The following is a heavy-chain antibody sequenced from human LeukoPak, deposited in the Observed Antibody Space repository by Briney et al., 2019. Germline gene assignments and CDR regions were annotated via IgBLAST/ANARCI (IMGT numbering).Heavy chain of an antibody. Sequence: SETLSLTCTVSGGSISSSSYPWGWIRQPPGKGLEWIGSIYYSGSTYYNPSLKSRVTISVDTSKNQFSLKLSSVTAADTAVYYCARAFYCSSTSCRDYWGQGTLVTVSS. CDR2: IYYSGST. D-gene: IGHD2-2*01. J-gene: IGHJ4*02. CDR3: ARAFYCSSTSCRDY. V-gene: IGHV4-39*07. CDR1: GGSISSSSYP.